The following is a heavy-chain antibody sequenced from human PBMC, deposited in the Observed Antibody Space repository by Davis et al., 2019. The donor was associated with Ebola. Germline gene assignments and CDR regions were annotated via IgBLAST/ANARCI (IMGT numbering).Heavy chain of an antibody. CDR2: IYSGGST. CDR1: GFTVSSNY. V-gene: IGHV3-53*01. Sequence: GGSLRLSCAASGFTVSSNYMSWVRQAPGKGLEWVSVIYSGGSTYYADSVKGRFTISRDNAKNSLYLQMNSLRAEDTAVYYCARDGYGDYLLISYYYGMDVWGQGTTVTVSS. D-gene: IGHD4-17*01. J-gene: IGHJ6*02. CDR3: ARDGYGDYLLISYYYGMDV.